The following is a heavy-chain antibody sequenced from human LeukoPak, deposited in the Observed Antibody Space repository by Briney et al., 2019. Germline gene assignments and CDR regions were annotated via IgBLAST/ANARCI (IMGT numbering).Heavy chain of an antibody. D-gene: IGHD3-9*01. CDR3: AREGYDILTGGD. Sequence: ASVKVSCKASGYTFTGYYMHWVRQAPGQGLEWMGWINPSSGGTNYAQKFQGRVTMTRDTSISTAYMELSRLRSDDTAVYYCAREGYDILTGGDWGQGTLVTVSS. CDR2: INPSSGGT. J-gene: IGHJ4*02. CDR1: GYTFTGYY. V-gene: IGHV1-2*02.